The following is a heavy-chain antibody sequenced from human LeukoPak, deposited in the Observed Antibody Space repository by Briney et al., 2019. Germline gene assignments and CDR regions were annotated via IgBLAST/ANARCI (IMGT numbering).Heavy chain of an antibody. J-gene: IGHJ4*02. CDR1: GYSFSTYW. D-gene: IGHD2-2*01. CDR3: TRTLDQDF. V-gene: IGHV5-10-1*01. Sequence: GESLKISCKGSGYSFSTYWINWVRQRPGKGLEWMGKIDPRDSYTKYSPSFEGHVTISTDKSISTAYLQWGSLKASDTATYYCTRTLDQDFWGQGTLVTVSS. CDR2: IDPRDSYT.